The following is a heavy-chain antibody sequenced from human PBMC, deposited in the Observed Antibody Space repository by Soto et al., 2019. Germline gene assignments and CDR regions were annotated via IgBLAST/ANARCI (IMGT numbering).Heavy chain of an antibody. D-gene: IGHD3-10*01. Sequence: QVQLVQSGAEVKKPGASVKVSCKASGYTFTSYGISWVRQAPGQGLEWMGWISTYNGNTKYAQKLQGGVSIPTDAHTSIAYIELRSLRSDDTAVFYWAREMVRRVGSDYRGRGTLVTVSS. CDR3: AREMVRRVGSDY. CDR2: ISTYNGNT. V-gene: IGHV1-18*01. J-gene: IGHJ4*02. CDR1: GYTFTSYG.